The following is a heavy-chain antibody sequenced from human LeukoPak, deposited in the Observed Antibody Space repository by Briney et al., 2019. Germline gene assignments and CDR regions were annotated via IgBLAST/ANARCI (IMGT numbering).Heavy chain of an antibody. Sequence: GGSLRLSCAASGFTFSSYEMNWVRQAPGKGLEWVSYISSSGGTIYYADSVKGRFTISRDNAKNSLYLQMNSLRAEDTAVYYCARAGWFGTFDYWGQGTLVTVSS. CDR2: ISSSGGTI. CDR1: GFTFSSYE. V-gene: IGHV3-48*03. D-gene: IGHD3-10*01. CDR3: ARAGWFGTFDY. J-gene: IGHJ4*02.